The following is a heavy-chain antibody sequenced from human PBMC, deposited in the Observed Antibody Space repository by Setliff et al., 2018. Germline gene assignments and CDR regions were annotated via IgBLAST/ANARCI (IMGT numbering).Heavy chain of an antibody. D-gene: IGHD3-10*01. V-gene: IGHV1-18*01. CDR3: SRLVRFCTRIVCQRLSGDDY. CDR1: GYTFTDFG. CDR2: ISPHNGNT. J-gene: IGHJ4*02. Sequence: GASVKVSCKASGYTFTDFGVSWVRQAPGQGLEWVGWISPHNGNTYYAPKFQGTVLMTADTSTTTAYLELRSLRSDDTAVYYCSRLVRFCTRIVCQRLSGDDYWGQGTLVTSPQ.